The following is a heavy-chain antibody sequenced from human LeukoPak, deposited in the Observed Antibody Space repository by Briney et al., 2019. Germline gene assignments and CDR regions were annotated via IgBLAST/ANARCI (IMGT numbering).Heavy chain of an antibody. Sequence: PSETLSLTCTVSGYSISSGYYWGWIRQPPGKGLEWIGSIYQSVSTYYNPSLKSRVTISVDTSKNQFSLKLSSVTAADTAVYYCARGYYDYVWGSYRNAFDIWGQGTMVTVSS. D-gene: IGHD3-16*02. CDR3: ARGYYDYVWGSYRNAFDI. CDR2: IYQSVST. CDR1: GYSISSGYY. V-gene: IGHV4-38-2*02. J-gene: IGHJ3*02.